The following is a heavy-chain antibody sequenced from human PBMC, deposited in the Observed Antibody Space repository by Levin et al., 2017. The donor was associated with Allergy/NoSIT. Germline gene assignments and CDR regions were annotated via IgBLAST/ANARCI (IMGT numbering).Heavy chain of an antibody. D-gene: IGHD2-2*01. J-gene: IGHJ4*02. Sequence: GESLKISCKASGYTFTSYDINWVRQATGQGLEWMGWMNPNSGNTGYAQKFQGRVTMTRNTSISTAYMELSSLRSEDTAVYYCARGFGYCSSTSCYLVYWGQGTLVTVSS. CDR3: ARGFGYCSSTSCYLVY. CDR1: GYTFTSYD. V-gene: IGHV1-8*01. CDR2: MNPNSGNT.